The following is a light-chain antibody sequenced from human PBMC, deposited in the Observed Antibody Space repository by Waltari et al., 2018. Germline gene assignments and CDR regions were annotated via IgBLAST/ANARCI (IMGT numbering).Light chain of an antibody. CDR1: QSLTKKY. CDR3: QQYGSSIMYT. J-gene: IGKJ2*01. CDR2: GAS. Sequence: VLTQSPGTLSLSPGERATLSCRASQSLTKKYLAWYQQKPGQAPRLLIYGASSRAAGVPVRFSGSGSGTDFTLTISRLEPEDFAVYYCQQYGSSIMYTFGQGTKLEIK. V-gene: IGKV3-20*01.